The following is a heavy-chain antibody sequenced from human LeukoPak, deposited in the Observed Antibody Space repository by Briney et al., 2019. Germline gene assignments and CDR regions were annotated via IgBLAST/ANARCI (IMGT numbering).Heavy chain of an antibody. CDR2: IYHTGST. CDR3: ARGDGSGSGRRFDP. D-gene: IGHD3-10*01. V-gene: IGHV4-30-2*01. Sequence: SETLSLTCTVSGASISSGTYSWSWIRQPPGEGLEWIGYIYHTGSTYYNPSLKGRVTISVDRSKNQFSLNLNFVTAADTALYYCARGDGSGSGRRFDPWGQGTLITVSS. CDR1: GASISSGTYS. J-gene: IGHJ5*02.